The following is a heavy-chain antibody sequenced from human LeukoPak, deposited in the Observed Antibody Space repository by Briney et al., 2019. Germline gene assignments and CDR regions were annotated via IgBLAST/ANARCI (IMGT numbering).Heavy chain of an antibody. CDR3: AKDRVYSSGWSYFDY. Sequence: GGSLRLSCAASGFTFSSYAMSWVRQAPGKGLEWVSAISGSGGSTYYADSVKGRFTISRDNSKNTLCLQMNSLRAEDTAVYFCAKDRVYSSGWSYFDYWGQGTLVTVSS. D-gene: IGHD6-19*01. CDR1: GFTFSSYA. V-gene: IGHV3-23*01. J-gene: IGHJ4*02. CDR2: ISGSGGST.